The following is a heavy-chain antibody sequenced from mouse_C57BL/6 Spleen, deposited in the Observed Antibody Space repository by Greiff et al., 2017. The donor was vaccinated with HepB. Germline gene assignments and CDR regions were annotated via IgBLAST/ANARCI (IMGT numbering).Heavy chain of an antibody. D-gene: IGHD2-3*01. J-gene: IGHJ1*03. CDR1: GYTFTDYN. Sequence: VQLKESGPELVKPGASVKMSCKASGYTFTDYNMHWVKQSHGKSLEWIGYINPNNGGTSYNQKFKGKATLTVNKSSSTAYMERRSLTSEDSAVYYCATIYDGYPLGVWGTGTTVTVSS. V-gene: IGHV1-22*01. CDR2: INPNNGGT. CDR3: ATIYDGYPLGV.